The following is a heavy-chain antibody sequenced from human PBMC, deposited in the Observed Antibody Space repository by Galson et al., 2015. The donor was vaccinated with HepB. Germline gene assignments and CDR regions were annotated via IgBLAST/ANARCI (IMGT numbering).Heavy chain of an antibody. CDR3: ATKAEYYYDSSGYSPPFDY. J-gene: IGHJ4*02. CDR1: GYTLTELS. CDR2: FDPEDGET. D-gene: IGHD3-22*01. Sequence: SVKVSCKVSGYTLTELSMHWVRQAPGKGLEWMGGFDPEDGETIYAQKFQGRVTMTEDTSTDTAYMELSSLRSEDTAVYYCATKAEYYYDSSGYSPPFDYWGQGTLVTVSS. V-gene: IGHV1-24*01.